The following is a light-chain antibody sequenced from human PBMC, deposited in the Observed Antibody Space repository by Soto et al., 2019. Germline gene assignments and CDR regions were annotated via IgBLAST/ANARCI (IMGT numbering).Light chain of an antibody. CDR1: QSLLHSNGYNY. Sequence: DIVMTQSPLSLPVTPGEPASISCRSSQSLLHSNGYNYLDWYLQKPGQSPQLLIYLGSNRASGVPDRFSGSGSGXDFTLKISRVEXXXXGVYYCMQALQTPWTFGQGTKLEIK. CDR3: MQALQTPWT. CDR2: LGS. J-gene: IGKJ2*02. V-gene: IGKV2-28*01.